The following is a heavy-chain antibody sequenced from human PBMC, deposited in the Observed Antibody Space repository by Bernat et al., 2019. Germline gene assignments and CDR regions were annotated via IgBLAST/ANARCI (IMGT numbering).Heavy chain of an antibody. CDR3: DHYGDYVPPYGMDV. J-gene: IGHJ6*02. CDR2: INSDGSST. CDR1: GFTFSSYW. V-gene: IGHV3-74*01. D-gene: IGHD4-17*01. Sequence: EVQLVESGGGLVQPGGSLRLSCAASGFTFSSYWMHWVRQAPGKGLVWVSRINSDGSSTSYADSVKGRFTISRDNAKNTLDLQMNSLRAEDTAVYYCDHYGDYVPPYGMDVWGQGTTVTVSS.